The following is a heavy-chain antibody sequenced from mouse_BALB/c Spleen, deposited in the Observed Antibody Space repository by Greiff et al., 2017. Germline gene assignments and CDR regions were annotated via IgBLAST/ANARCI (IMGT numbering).Heavy chain of an antibody. CDR2: IDPANGNT. CDR1: GFNIKDTY. V-gene: IGHV14-3*02. Sequence: VQLKQSGAELVKPGASVKLSCTASGFNIKDTYMHWVKQRPEQGLEWIGRIDPANGNTKYDPKFQGKATITADTSSNTAYLQLSSLTSEDTAVYYCARPYGNYDWYFDVWGAGTTVTVSS. CDR3: ARPYGNYDWYFDV. J-gene: IGHJ1*01. D-gene: IGHD2-10*02.